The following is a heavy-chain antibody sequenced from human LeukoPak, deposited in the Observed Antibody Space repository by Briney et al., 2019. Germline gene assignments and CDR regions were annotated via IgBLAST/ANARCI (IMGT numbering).Heavy chain of an antibody. J-gene: IGHJ6*02. CDR3: ARGWDQLGYCSGDSCHSMDV. Sequence: ASVKVSCKASGYAFTSYDINWVRQATGQGPEWMGWMNPSSGNTGYAQKFQGRVTMTRNPSISTAYMEVSGLRSEDTAVYYCARGWDQLGYCSGDSCHSMDVWGQGTTVTVSS. D-gene: IGHD2-15*01. V-gene: IGHV1-8*01. CDR1: GYAFTSYD. CDR2: MNPSSGNT.